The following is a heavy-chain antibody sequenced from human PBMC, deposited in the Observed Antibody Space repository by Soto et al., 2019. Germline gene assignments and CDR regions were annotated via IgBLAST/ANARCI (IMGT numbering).Heavy chain of an antibody. D-gene: IGHD1-26*01. CDR2: ISYDGRRK. J-gene: IGHJ4*02. CDR1: GFTFNHFA. V-gene: IGHV3-30*04. CDR3: AREDSGDYFAYFDY. Sequence: QVQLVESGGGAVQPGRSLSLSCAASGFTFNHFAMHWVRQAPGKGLDWVAVISYDGRRKSYADSVKGRFTISRDNSERTLDLQMNTLPSQDTGIYYCAREDSGDYFAYFDYWGQGSLVAVSS.